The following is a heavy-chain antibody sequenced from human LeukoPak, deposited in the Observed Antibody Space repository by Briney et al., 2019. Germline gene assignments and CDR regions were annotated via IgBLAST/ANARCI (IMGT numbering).Heavy chain of an antibody. V-gene: IGHV3-21*01. CDR3: AGDGRTAFDI. CDR2: IDSSSSYI. Sequence: GGSLRLSCAGSGFTFSKDWMSWVRQAPGKGLEWVSSIDSSSSYIYYADSVRGRFTISRDNAKNSLFLQMNSLRAEDTAVYYCAGDGRTAFDIWGQGTMVTVSS. J-gene: IGHJ3*02. CDR1: GFTFSKDW.